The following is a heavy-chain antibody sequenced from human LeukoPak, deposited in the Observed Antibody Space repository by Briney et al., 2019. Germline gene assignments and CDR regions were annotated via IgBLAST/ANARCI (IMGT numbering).Heavy chain of an antibody. CDR3: ARNLDITMMKALDAFDI. D-gene: IGHD3-22*01. CDR2: ISAYNGNT. J-gene: IGHJ3*02. V-gene: IGHV1-18*01. Sequence: ASVKVSCKASGYTFTGYGISWVRQAPGQGLEWMGWISAYNGNTNYAQKLQGRVTMTTDTSTSTAYMELRSLRSDDTAVYYCARNLDITMMKALDAFDIWGQGTMVTVSS. CDR1: GYTFTGYG.